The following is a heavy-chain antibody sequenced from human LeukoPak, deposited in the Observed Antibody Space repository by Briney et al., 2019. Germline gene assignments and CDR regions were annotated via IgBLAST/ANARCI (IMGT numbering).Heavy chain of an antibody. V-gene: IGHV3-69-1*02. J-gene: IGHJ4*02. CDR1: GFTFSRQS. Sequence: GGSLRLPCVASGFTFSRQSWSWVRQAPGKGLEWVSTISIRSSTYYVDSAKGRFTISRDNAKNSLYLQMNSLRAEDTAVYYCAKDSSGWSRDYWGQGTLVTVSS. D-gene: IGHD6-19*01. CDR2: ISIRSST. CDR3: AKDSSGWSRDY.